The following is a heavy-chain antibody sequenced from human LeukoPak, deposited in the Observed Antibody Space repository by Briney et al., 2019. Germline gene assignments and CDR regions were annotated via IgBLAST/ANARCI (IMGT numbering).Heavy chain of an antibody. J-gene: IGHJ6*02. CDR3: ARARPLRGSGSYPHYFALDV. CDR2: ISYDRSGR. V-gene: IGHV3-30*03. Sequence: GGSLRLSCAASGFTFSNYGLHWVRQAPGKGLEWLTVISYDRSGRYYADSVKGRFTISRDNSKNTLYLQMNSLRTEDTAVYFCARARPLRGSGSYPHYFALDVWGQGTTVTVSS. D-gene: IGHD3-10*01. CDR1: GFTFSNYG.